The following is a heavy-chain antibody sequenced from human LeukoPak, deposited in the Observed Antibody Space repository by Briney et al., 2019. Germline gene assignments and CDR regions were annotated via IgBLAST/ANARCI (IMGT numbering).Heavy chain of an antibody. D-gene: IGHD2-2*02. V-gene: IGHV1-2*02. Sequence: GASVKVSCKASGYTFTGYYMHWVRQAPGQGLEWMGWINPNSGGTNYAQKFQGRVTMTRDTSISTAYMELRSLRSDDTAVYYCARDGYCSSTSCYTRGSSPPYYYYGMDVWGQGTTVTVSS. CDR1: GYTFTGYY. CDR3: ARDGYCSSTSCYTRGSSPPYYYYGMDV. J-gene: IGHJ6*02. CDR2: INPNSGGT.